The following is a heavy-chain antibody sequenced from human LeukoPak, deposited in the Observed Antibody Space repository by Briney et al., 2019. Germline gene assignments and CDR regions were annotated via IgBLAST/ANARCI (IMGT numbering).Heavy chain of an antibody. V-gene: IGHV3-23*01. CDR3: AVVAATLTDGFYYFDY. Sequence: GGSLRLSCAASGFTFSSYAMSWVRQAPGKGLEWVSAISGCGGSTYYADSVKGRFTISRDNAKNSLYLQMNSLRAEDTAVYYCAVVAATLTDGFYYFDYWGQGTLVTVSS. J-gene: IGHJ4*02. D-gene: IGHD2-15*01. CDR1: GFTFSSYA. CDR2: ISGCGGST.